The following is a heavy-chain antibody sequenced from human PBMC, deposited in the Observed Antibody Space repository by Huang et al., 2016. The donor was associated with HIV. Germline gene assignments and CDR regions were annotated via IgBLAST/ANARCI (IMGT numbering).Heavy chain of an antibody. CDR1: GFMFSTFG. Sequence: QVHLEESGGGVVQPGRPLRLSCTAAGFMFSTFGIDWVRQEPGKRLEGVAGISNDGSRKYYVDSVKGRFTISRDNSKNIVYLQMNSLRPEDTAVYYCAKPSGDYEFFDFWGQGTVVTVSS. CDR3: AKPSGDYEFFDF. J-gene: IGHJ4*02. CDR2: ISNDGSRK. V-gene: IGHV3-30*18. D-gene: IGHD4-17*01.